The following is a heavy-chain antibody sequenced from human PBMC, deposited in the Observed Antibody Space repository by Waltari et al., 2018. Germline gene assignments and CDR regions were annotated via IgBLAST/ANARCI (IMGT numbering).Heavy chain of an antibody. V-gene: IGHV1-69*01. CDR3: ARERGSIASEWGDAFDI. Sequence: QVQLVQSGAEVKKPGSSVKVSCKASGGTFSSYAISWVRQAPGHGLEWMGGSIPIVGTANYAQKFQGRVTITADESTSTAYMELSSLRSEDTAVYYCARERGSIASEWGDAFDIWGQGTMVTVSS. CDR1: GGTFSSYA. J-gene: IGHJ3*02. CDR2: SIPIVGTA. D-gene: IGHD6-25*01.